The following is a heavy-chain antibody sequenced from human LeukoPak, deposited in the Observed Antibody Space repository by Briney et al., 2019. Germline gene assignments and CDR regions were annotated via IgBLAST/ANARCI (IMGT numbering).Heavy chain of an antibody. Sequence: GGSLRLSCAASGFTFSNFWMAWVRQAPGKGLEWVANIKEDGSDKYYVDSVKGRFTISRDNAKNSLYLQMNSLKTEDTAVYYCTTALNYGDYYRLDYWGQGTLVTVSS. D-gene: IGHD4-17*01. J-gene: IGHJ4*02. V-gene: IGHV3-7*05. CDR3: TTALNYGDYYRLDY. CDR1: GFTFSNFW. CDR2: IKEDGSDK.